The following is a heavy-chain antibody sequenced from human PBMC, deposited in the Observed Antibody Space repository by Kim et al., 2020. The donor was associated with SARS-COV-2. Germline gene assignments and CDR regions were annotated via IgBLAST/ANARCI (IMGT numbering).Heavy chain of an antibody. Sequence: SETLSLTCSVSGASIYSGGYLWAWIRQRPGKGLEWIGYTYYRGITYYNPFLKSRLSISLDTPDDQFSLRVTSVTAADTAVYYCARRRGNDGNDLGIDYWGQGVLVTVSS. CDR2: TYYRGIT. CDR3: ARRRGNDGNDLGIDY. CDR1: GASIYSGGYL. V-gene: IGHV4-31*03. D-gene: IGHD5-12*01. J-gene: IGHJ4*02.